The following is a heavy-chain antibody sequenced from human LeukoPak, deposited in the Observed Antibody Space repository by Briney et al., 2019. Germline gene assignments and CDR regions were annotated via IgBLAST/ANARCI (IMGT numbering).Heavy chain of an antibody. D-gene: IGHD5-18*01. CDR1: GFTFSDYY. Sequence: GGSLRLSCAASGFTFSDYYVSWIRQAPGKGLEWVSYISSSGSTIYYADSVKGRFTISRDNAKNSLYLQMNNLRVEDTAVYYCARDRPIGYNYGYPFDNWGQGTLVTVSS. CDR3: ARDRPIGYNYGYPFDN. J-gene: IGHJ4*02. V-gene: IGHV3-11*04. CDR2: ISSSGSTI.